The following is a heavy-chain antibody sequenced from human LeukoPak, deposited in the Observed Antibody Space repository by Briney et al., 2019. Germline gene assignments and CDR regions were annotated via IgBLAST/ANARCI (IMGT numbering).Heavy chain of an antibody. CDR3: AKDPGLSGFYYFDY. CDR1: GLTFRNYG. J-gene: IGHJ4*02. Sequence: PGKSLRLSCAASGLTFRNYGMHWVRQAPGKGLEWVSAISGSGGSTYYADSVKGRFTISRDNSKNTLYLQMNSLRAEDTAVYYCAKDPGLSGFYYFDYWGQGTLVTVSS. V-gene: IGHV3-23*01. CDR2: ISGSGGST. D-gene: IGHD3-3*01.